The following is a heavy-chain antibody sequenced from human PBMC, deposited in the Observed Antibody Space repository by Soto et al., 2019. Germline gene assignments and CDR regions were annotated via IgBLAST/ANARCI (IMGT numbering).Heavy chain of an antibody. Sequence: ASGQGSFTASGYTFTSYGISWVRQAPGQGLEWVGWINPNSGGTNYAQKFQGRVTMTRDTSISTAYMELTRLKSDDTAVYFCARDGSTSSELRDFDIWCQGKPVT. V-gene: IGHV1-2*02. CDR2: INPNSGGT. CDR3: ARDGSTSSELRDFDI. J-gene: IGHJ3*02. D-gene: IGHD1-26*01. CDR1: GYTFTSYG.